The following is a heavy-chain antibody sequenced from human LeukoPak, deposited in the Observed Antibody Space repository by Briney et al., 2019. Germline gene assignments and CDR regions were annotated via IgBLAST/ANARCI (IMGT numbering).Heavy chain of an antibody. CDR2: INPNSGGT. V-gene: IGHV1-2*02. J-gene: IGHJ4*02. CDR3: AKYLLASGSYLRLFDY. Sequence: ASVKVSCKASGYTFTGYYMHWVRQAPGQGLEWMGWINPNSGGTNYAQKFQGRVTMTRDTSISTAYMELSSLRAEDTAVYYCAKYLLASGSYLRLFDYWGQGTLVTVSS. D-gene: IGHD1-26*01. CDR1: GYTFTGYY.